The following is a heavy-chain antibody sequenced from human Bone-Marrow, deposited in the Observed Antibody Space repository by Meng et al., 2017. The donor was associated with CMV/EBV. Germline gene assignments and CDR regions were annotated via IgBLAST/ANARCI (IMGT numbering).Heavy chain of an antibody. J-gene: IGHJ5*02. CDR2: IYYSGST. Sequence: SETLSLTCTVSGGSISSGGYYWSWIRQHPGKGLEWIGYIYYSGSTYYNPSLKSRVTISVDTSKNQFSLKLSSVTAADTAVYYCAREAADCSSTSCHNWFDPWSQGTLVTVSS. CDR3: AREAADCSSTSCHNWFDP. D-gene: IGHD2-2*01. CDR1: GGSISSGGYY. V-gene: IGHV4-31*03.